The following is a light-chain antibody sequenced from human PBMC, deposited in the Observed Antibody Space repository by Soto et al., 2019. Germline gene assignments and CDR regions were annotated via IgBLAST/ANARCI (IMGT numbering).Light chain of an antibody. Sequence: QSVLTQPPSASGSPGQSITISCTGTSSDVGGFNYVSWHQQHPGKAPKVIIYEVTKRPSGVPDRFSGSKSANTASLTVSGLQAEDESYYYCSSYAGRNNPLFVFGNGTKVTVL. CDR3: SSYAGRNNPLFV. V-gene: IGLV2-8*01. CDR1: SSDVGGFNY. CDR2: EVT. J-gene: IGLJ1*01.